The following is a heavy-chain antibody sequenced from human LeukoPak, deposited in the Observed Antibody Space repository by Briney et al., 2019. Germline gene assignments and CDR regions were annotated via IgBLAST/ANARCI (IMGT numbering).Heavy chain of an antibody. CDR1: GGSFSGYY. D-gene: IGHD6-19*01. CDR3: ARRESSGWYGGLDY. V-gene: IGHV4-34*01. J-gene: IGHJ4*02. CDR2: INHSGST. Sequence: SETLSLTCAVYGGSFSGYYWSWIRQPPGKGLEWIGEINHSGSTNYNPSLKSRVTISVDTSKNQFSLKLSSVTAADTAVYYCARRESSGWYGGLDYWGQGTLVTVSS.